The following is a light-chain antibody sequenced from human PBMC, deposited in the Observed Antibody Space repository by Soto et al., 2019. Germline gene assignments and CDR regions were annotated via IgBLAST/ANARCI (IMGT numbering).Light chain of an antibody. J-gene: IGKJ5*01. CDR3: MQSTQLPPT. CDR1: QSLLHITGETF. CDR2: EVS. Sequence: DVVMTQTPLSLSVAPGQPASISCKSSQSLLHITGETFLFWYLQKPGQSPQLLIYEVSTRVSGVPDRFSGSGSGTDFTLEISRXXXDDVGIYYCMQSTQLPPTFGQGTRL. V-gene: IGKV2D-29*02.